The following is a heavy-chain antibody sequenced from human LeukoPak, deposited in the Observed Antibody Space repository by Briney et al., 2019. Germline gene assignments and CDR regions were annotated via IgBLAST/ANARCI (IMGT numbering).Heavy chain of an antibody. J-gene: IGHJ4*02. CDR3: LGYGGNSF. CDR1: GFTVSNNF. D-gene: IGHD4-23*01. CDR2: IENVGFT. V-gene: IGHV3-66*01. Sequence: GGSLRLSCAASGFTVSNNFMNWVRQAPGKGLEWVSQIENVGFTHYADSVKGRFTISRDNSENTIYLQMNSLRAEDTALYYCLGYGGNSFWGQGTLVTVSS.